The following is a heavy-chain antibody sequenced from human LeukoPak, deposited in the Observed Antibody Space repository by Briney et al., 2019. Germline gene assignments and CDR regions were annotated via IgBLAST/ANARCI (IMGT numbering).Heavy chain of an antibody. CDR1: GGSFSGYY. CDR2: INHSGST. J-gene: IGHJ5*02. CDR3: ARTQPRYNWNYGGGFDP. D-gene: IGHD1-7*01. Sequence: SETLSLTCAVYGGSFSGYYWSWIRQPPGKGLEWIGEINHSGSTNYKPSLKSRVTISVDTSKNQFSLKLSSVTAADTAVYYCARTQPRYNWNYGGGFDPWGQGTLVTVSS. V-gene: IGHV4-34*01.